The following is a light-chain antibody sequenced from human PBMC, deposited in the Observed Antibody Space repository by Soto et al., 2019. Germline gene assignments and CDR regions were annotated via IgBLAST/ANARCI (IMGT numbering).Light chain of an antibody. Sequence: QSGLTQPPSVSAAPGQKVTISCYGSSSNIGNNYVSWYQQFPGTAPNLLIYHDNHRPSGIPDRFSGSKSGTSATLGITGLQTGDEADYYCGTWDSSLSVVVFGGGTKVTVL. CDR2: HDN. CDR3: GTWDSSLSVVV. J-gene: IGLJ2*01. V-gene: IGLV1-51*01. CDR1: SSNIGNNY.